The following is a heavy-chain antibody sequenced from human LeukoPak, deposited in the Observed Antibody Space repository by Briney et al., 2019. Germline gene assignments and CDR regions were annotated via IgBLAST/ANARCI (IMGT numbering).Heavy chain of an antibody. Sequence: SETLSLTCTVSGGSISSYYWSWIRQPPGKGLEYIGRVYADGSTNYNPSLKSRVIMSLDTSKNQFSLKLSSVTAADTAMYYCARGVGGASYYIDVWGRGTTVTISS. J-gene: IGHJ6*03. CDR2: VYADGST. V-gene: IGHV4-4*07. D-gene: IGHD6-19*01. CDR1: GGSISSYY. CDR3: ARGVGGASYYIDV.